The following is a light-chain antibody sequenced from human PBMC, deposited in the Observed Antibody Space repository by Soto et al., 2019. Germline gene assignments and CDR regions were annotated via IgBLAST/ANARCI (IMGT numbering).Light chain of an antibody. Sequence: DIQMTQSPSTLSGSVGDRVTITCRASQTISSWLAWYQQKPGKAPKLLIYKASTLKSGVPSRFSGSGSGTEFTLTISSLQPDDFATYYCQNYNSYSDAFGQGTKLELK. CDR1: QTISSW. CDR2: KAS. V-gene: IGKV1-5*03. CDR3: QNYNSYSDA. J-gene: IGKJ1*01.